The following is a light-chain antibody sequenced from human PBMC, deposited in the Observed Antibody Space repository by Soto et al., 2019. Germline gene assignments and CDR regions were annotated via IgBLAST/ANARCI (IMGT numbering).Light chain of an antibody. J-gene: IGKJ1*01. Sequence: EIVLTQSPGTLSLSPGERATLSCRAGQSASSRYLAWYQLKPGQAPRVLIYGASSRATGIPDRFSGSGSGTDFTLTISRLEHEEFAVYYCLQYGSSPWTFGQGTKVEIK. CDR2: GAS. CDR1: QSASSRY. V-gene: IGKV3-20*01. CDR3: LQYGSSPWT.